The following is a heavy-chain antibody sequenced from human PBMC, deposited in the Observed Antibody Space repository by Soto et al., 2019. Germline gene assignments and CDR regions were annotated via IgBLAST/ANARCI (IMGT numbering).Heavy chain of an antibody. J-gene: IGHJ4*02. Sequence: SETLSLTCTVSDGSASSGSYYWTWIRQPPGKGLEWIGYIYSSGSTLYNPSLKSRVIISVDTSMNQFSLKLSSVTAADTAVYYCARDSLAFFDSWGQGTLVTVSS. CDR1: DGSASSGSYY. CDR3: ARDSLAFFDS. V-gene: IGHV4-61*01. D-gene: IGHD5-12*01. CDR2: IYSSGST.